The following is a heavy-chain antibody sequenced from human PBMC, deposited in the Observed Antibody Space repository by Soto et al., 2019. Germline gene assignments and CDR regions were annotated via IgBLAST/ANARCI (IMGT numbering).Heavy chain of an antibody. Sequence: PGGSLRLSCAASGFTFSSYAMSWVRQAPGKGLVWVSGINSDGGSTSYADSVKGRFTISRDNAKNTLYLQMNSLRAEDTAVYYCARPYCSSTSCPPGYWGQGTLVTVSS. CDR3: ARPYCSSTSCPPGY. D-gene: IGHD2-2*01. J-gene: IGHJ4*02. V-gene: IGHV3-74*01. CDR1: GFTFSSYA. CDR2: INSDGGST.